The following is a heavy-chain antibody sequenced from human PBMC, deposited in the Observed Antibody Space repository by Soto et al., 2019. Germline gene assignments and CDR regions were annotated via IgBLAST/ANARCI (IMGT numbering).Heavy chain of an antibody. CDR1: GGSMIAYY. CDR2: NYYSGST. V-gene: IGHV4-59*01. CDR3: ARVRGTAGKRYFDY. D-gene: IGHD6-13*01. Sequence: ASETLSLTCTVSGGSMIAYYWNWMWQPPGKGLQWIGYNYYSGSTTYNPSLKSRVTISVDSSKNQFSLKLDSVTPADTAVYYCARVRGTAGKRYFDYWGPGTLVTVSS. J-gene: IGHJ4*02.